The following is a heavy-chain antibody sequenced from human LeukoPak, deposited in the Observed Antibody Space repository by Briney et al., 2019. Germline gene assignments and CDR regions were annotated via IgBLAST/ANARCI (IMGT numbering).Heavy chain of an antibody. J-gene: IGHJ6*03. CDR2: IFYSGST. CDR3: ARDRAQYCSSTSCYPVGYYYMDV. CDR1: GRSISSHY. D-gene: IGHD2-2*01. Sequence: ETLSLTCTLSGRSISSHYSGCIRHPPGDGLGWIGYIFYSGSTNNHPCFKGRATISEDTSKNQFSLKLSSVTAADTAVYYCARDRAQYCSSTSCYPVGYYYMDVWGKGTTVTVSS. V-gene: IGHV4-59*11.